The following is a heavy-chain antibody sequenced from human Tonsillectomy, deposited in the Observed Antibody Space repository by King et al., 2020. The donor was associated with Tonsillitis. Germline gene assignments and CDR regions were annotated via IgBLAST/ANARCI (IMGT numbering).Heavy chain of an antibody. D-gene: IGHD2-8*01. CDR2: IIPISSTA. V-gene: IGHV1-69*01. Sequence: VQLVQSGAEVKKPGSSVKVSCKASGGTFSSYAISWVRQAPGQVLEWMGGIIPISSTANYAQKFQGRVTITADESTSTAYIELSSLRSEDTAVYYCASEDCTNGVCSLWGQGNLVTVSS. J-gene: IGHJ4*02. CDR1: GGTFSSYA. CDR3: ASEDCTNGVCSL.